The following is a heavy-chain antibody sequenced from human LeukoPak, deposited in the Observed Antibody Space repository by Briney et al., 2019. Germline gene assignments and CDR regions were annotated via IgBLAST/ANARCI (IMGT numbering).Heavy chain of an antibody. J-gene: IGHJ2*01. CDR1: GGSISSYY. CDR3: AGGRDDRSGYYSTR. D-gene: IGHD3-22*01. Sequence: PSETLSLTCTVSGGSISSYYWSWIRQPPGKGLEWVGYIYYTGSTNYNPSLKSRVTISVDTSKNQFSLKLSSVTAADTAVYYYAGGRDDRSGYYSTRWGRGTLVTVSS. V-gene: IGHV4-59*12. CDR2: IYYTGST.